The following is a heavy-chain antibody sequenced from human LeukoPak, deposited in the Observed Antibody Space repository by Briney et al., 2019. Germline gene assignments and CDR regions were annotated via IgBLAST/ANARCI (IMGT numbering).Heavy chain of an antibody. CDR3: ARDCTSTGYYYVEY. Sequence: PGRSLSLSCAASGFTFSSFGMHWVRQAPGKGLEWVAVIWYDGNNKYYADSVKGRFTISRDNSKNTLYLQMNSLRAEDTAVYYCARDCTSTGYYYVEYWGQGTLVTVSS. D-gene: IGHD3-22*01. V-gene: IGHV3-33*01. CDR1: GFTFSSFG. J-gene: IGHJ4*02. CDR2: IWYDGNNK.